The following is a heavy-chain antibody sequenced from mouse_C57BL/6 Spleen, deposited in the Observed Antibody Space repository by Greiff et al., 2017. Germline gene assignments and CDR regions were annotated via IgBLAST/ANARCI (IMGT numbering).Heavy chain of an antibody. J-gene: IGHJ1*03. V-gene: IGHV1-15*01. Sequence: QVQLQQSGAELVRPGASVTLSCKASGYTFTDYEMHWVKQTPVHGLEWIGAIDPETGGTAYNQKFKGKAILTADKSSSTAYMELRSLTSEDSAVSYCTRYYGSSYHWYFDVWGTGTTVTVSS. CDR3: TRYYGSSYHWYFDV. CDR1: GYTFTDYE. CDR2: IDPETGGT. D-gene: IGHD1-1*01.